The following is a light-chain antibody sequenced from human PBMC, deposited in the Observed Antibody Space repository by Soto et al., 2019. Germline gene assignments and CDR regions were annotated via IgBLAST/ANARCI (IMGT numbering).Light chain of an antibody. CDR2: DVS. V-gene: IGLV2-14*03. CDR1: STDVGGYNY. J-gene: IGLJ2*01. CDR3: ISYTGSTTHVV. Sequence: QSALTQPASVSGSPGQSITISCTGTSTDVGGYNYVSWYQHHPGKAPKVLIYDVSNRPTGASNRFSGSKYGNTASLTIYGHHADDDADYYCISYTGSTTHVVFGGGTQLTVL.